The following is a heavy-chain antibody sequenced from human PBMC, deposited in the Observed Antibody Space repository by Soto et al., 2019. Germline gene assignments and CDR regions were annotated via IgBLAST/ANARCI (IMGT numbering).Heavy chain of an antibody. CDR2: ISSGGSII. Sequence: QVQLVEPGGGLVKPGGSLRLSCAASGFTFSDYYMSWIRQAPGKGLEWVSDISSGGSIIYYADSVKGRFTISRDNAKNSLYQQMNSLRAEDTAVYYCARVNGYYYYGMDVWGQGATVTVSS. D-gene: IGHD3-22*01. J-gene: IGHJ6*02. V-gene: IGHV3-11*01. CDR3: ARVNGYYYYGMDV. CDR1: GFTFSDYY.